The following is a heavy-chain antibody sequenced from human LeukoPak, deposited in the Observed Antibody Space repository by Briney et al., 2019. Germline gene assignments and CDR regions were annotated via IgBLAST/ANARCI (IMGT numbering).Heavy chain of an antibody. CDR1: GYTFTNYG. J-gene: IGHJ4*02. CDR3: ARDGPPSIVDHQC. V-gene: IGHV1-18*01. D-gene: IGHD1-26*01. Sequence: ASVKVSCKASGYTFTNYGISWVRQAPGQGREWMEWISAYNGNTSYAHKRHGRVTMTTDTSTSTAYMELRSLRSEGSAVYCCARDGPPSIVDHQCRGQGALVTVS. CDR2: ISAYNGNT.